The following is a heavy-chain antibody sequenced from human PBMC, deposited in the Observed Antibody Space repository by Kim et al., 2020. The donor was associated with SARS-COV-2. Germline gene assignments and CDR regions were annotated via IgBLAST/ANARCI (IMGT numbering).Heavy chain of an antibody. CDR1: GYTFTSYG. Sequence: ASVKVSCKASGYTFTSYGISWVRQAPGQGLEWMGWISAYNGNTNYAQKLQGRVTMTTDTSTSTAYMELRSLRSDDTAVYYCARGEPQTPNIVVVPAATYYYYGMDVWGQGTTVTVSS. D-gene: IGHD2-2*01. J-gene: IGHJ6*02. CDR3: ARGEPQTPNIVVVPAATYYYYGMDV. CDR2: ISAYNGNT. V-gene: IGHV1-18*04.